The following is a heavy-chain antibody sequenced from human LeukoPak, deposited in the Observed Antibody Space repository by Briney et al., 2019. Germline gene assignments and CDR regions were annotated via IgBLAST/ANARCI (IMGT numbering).Heavy chain of an antibody. V-gene: IGHV4-34*01. J-gene: IGHJ4*02. CDR1: GGSFSGYY. Sequence: TSETLSLTRAVYGGSFSGYYWSWIRQPPGKGLEWIGEINHSGSTNYNPSLKSRVTISVDTSKNQFSLKLSSVTAADTAVYYCAVGYGGLDYWGQGTLVTVSS. CDR2: INHSGST. D-gene: IGHD2-8*02. CDR3: AVGYGGLDY.